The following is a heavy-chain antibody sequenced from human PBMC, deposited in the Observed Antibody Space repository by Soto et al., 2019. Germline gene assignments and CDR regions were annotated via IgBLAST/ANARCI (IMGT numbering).Heavy chain of an antibody. Sequence: LSQTLSLTCAISGDSVSSNSAAWNCIRESPSRGLEWLGRTYYRSKWYNDYAVSVKSRITINPDTSKNQFSLQLNSVTPEDTAVYYCAREGYYYDSSGSTYFDYWGQGTLVTVSS. CDR2: TYYRSKWYN. D-gene: IGHD3-22*01. CDR3: AREGYYYDSSGSTYFDY. J-gene: IGHJ4*02. CDR1: GDSVSSNSAA. V-gene: IGHV6-1*01.